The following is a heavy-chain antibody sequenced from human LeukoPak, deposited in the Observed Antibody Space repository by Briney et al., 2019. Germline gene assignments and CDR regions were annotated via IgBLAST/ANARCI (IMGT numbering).Heavy chain of an antibody. V-gene: IGHV3-11*04. Sequence: GGSLRLSCAASGFTFSDYHMSWIRQAPGKGLEWVSYISSSGSTIYYADSVKGRFTISRDNAKNSLYLQMNSLRAEDTAVYYCARELVYCSSTSCYGVSGYFDYWGQGTLVTVSS. J-gene: IGHJ4*02. CDR1: GFTFSDYH. CDR3: ARELVYCSSTSCYGVSGYFDY. D-gene: IGHD2-2*01. CDR2: ISSSGSTI.